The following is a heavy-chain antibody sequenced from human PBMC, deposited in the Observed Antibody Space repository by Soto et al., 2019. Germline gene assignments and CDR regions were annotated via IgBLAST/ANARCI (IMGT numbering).Heavy chain of an antibody. D-gene: IGHD6-13*01. J-gene: IGHJ4*02. CDR3: ARHGTHSTDLYYFDS. V-gene: IGHV3-21*02. Sequence: EVQLVESGGGLVKSGGSLRLTCAASGFSFLSYGMSWVRQAPGKGPEWVAFITGASGYIWYADSVKGRFSVSRDNAENSLYLEMSNLRDDDAAVYYCARHGTHSTDLYYFDSWGQGPLVAVST. CDR2: ITGASGYI. CDR1: GFSFLSYG.